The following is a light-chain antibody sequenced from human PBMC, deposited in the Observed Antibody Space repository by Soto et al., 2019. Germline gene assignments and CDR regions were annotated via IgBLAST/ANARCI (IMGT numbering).Light chain of an antibody. CDR3: QQYHNWPIT. CDR2: KAS. V-gene: IGKV1-5*03. Sequence: DIQMTQSPSTLSASIGGRVAITFRASQSISDWLAWHQQKPGKAPKLLIYKASSLEIGVPSRFSGSGFGTEFTLAISSLQSEDFATYYCQQYHNWPITFGQGTRLEIK. CDR1: QSISDW. J-gene: IGKJ5*01.